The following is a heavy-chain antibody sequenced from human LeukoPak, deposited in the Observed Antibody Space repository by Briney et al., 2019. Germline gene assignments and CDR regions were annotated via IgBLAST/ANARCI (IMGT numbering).Heavy chain of an antibody. J-gene: IGHJ4*02. V-gene: IGHV3-74*01. CDR2: INNDGSSA. CDR1: GFTFNNYW. Sequence: PGGSLRLSCAASGFTFNNYWIHWVRQVPGKGLVWVSRINNDGSSASYVDSVKGRFTISRGNAKNTLFLQMNSLRAEDTAVYYCAKVNYYESSDLGLFDYWGQGTLVTVSS. CDR3: AKVNYYESSDLGLFDY. D-gene: IGHD3-22*01.